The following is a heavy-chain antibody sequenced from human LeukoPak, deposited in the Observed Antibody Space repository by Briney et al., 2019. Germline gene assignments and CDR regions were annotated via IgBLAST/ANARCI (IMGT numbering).Heavy chain of an antibody. V-gene: IGHV1-2*02. CDR2: INPNSGGT. J-gene: IGHJ6*03. D-gene: IGHD5-18*01. Sequence: ASVKVSCKASGYTFTGYYMHWVRQAPGQGLEWMGWINPNSGGTNYAQKFQGRVTMTRDTSISTAYMGLSRLRSDDTAVYYCARVGYSYGYYYYYYMDVWGKGTTVTVSS. CDR3: ARVGYSYGYYYYYYMDV. CDR1: GYTFTGYY.